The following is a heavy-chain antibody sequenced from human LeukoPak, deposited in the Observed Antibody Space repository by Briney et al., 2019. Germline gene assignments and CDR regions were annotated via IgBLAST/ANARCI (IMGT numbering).Heavy chain of an antibody. Sequence: AGGSLRLSCAASGFTFSSYAMSWVRQAPGKGLEWVSAISGSGGSTYYADSVKGRFTISRDNSKNTLYLQMNSLRAEDTAVYYCAKRRLGRDGYSRALFDYWGQGTLVTVSS. J-gene: IGHJ4*02. CDR3: AKRRLGRDGYSRALFDY. V-gene: IGHV3-23*01. CDR2: ISGSGGST. D-gene: IGHD5-24*01. CDR1: GFTFSSYA.